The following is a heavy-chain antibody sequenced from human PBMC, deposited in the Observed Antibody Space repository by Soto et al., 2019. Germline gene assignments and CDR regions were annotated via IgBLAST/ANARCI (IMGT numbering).Heavy chain of an antibody. CDR2: VYHSGST. CDR1: GDSISSSFS. CDR3: ARGDMIRGAAIDS. D-gene: IGHD3-10*01. Sequence: QVQLQESASGLVKPLETLSLTCIVSGDSISSSFSWHWVRRPPGEGLEWLGYVYHSGSTHYNPSLGCRITRSVYSYKNMFPLKLSDVTAADTAVYYCARGDMIRGAAIDSWGQGTLVSVSS. J-gene: IGHJ4*02. V-gene: IGHV4-30-2*01.